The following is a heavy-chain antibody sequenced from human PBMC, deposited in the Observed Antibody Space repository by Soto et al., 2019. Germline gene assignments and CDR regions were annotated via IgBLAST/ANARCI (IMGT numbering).Heavy chain of an antibody. D-gene: IGHD6-19*01. Sequence: GGSLRLSCAASGFTFSSYAMSWVSQAPGMGLEWFSVIRGIGGSTYYEASVKGRFPISRDNSKNTLYLQMNSLRAEDRALYYCAVAGTGGDYYYGMDVWGKGTTVTVSS. CDR1: GFTFSSYA. J-gene: IGHJ6*04. V-gene: IGHV3-23*01. CDR2: IRGIGGST. CDR3: AVAGTGGDYYYGMDV.